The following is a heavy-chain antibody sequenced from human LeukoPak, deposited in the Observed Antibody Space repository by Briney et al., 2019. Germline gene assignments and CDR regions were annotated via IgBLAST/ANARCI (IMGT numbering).Heavy chain of an antibody. J-gene: IGHJ4*02. CDR2: IYYSGST. CDR1: GGSISSGDYY. D-gene: IGHD1-26*01. V-gene: IGHV4-30-4*08. CDR3: ARDVVGATSPPKYDY. Sequence: SQTLSLTXTVSGGSISSGDYYWSWIRQPPGKGLEWIGYIYYSGSTYSNPSLKSRVTISVDTSKNQFSLKLSSVTAADTAVYYCARDVVGATSPPKYDYWGQGTLVTVSS.